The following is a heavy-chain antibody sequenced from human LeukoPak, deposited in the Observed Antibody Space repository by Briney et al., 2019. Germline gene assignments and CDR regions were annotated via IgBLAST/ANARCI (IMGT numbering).Heavy chain of an antibody. CDR3: ARGVLAAAAPNWFDP. Sequence: GASVKVSCKASGGTFSSYAISWVRQAPGQGLEWMGGIIPIFGTANYAQKFQGRVTITADKSTSTAYMEPSSLRSEDTAVYYCARGVLAAAAPNWFDPWGQGTLVTVSS. V-gene: IGHV1-69*06. J-gene: IGHJ5*02. D-gene: IGHD6-13*01. CDR2: IIPIFGTA. CDR1: GGTFSSYA.